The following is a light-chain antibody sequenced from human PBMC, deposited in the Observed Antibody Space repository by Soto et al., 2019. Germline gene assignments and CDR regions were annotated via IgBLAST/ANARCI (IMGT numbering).Light chain of an antibody. CDR1: SSDVGGYEY. J-gene: IGLJ7*01. CDR2: AVT. Sequence: QSALTQPRSVSGSPGQSVTISYTGTSSDVGGYEYVSWYQQYPGKAPKLMIYAVTRRPSGVPDRFSGSKSGNTASLTISGLQAEDEADYYCCSYAGSYTWVFGGGTQLTVL. CDR3: CSYAGSYTWV. V-gene: IGLV2-11*01.